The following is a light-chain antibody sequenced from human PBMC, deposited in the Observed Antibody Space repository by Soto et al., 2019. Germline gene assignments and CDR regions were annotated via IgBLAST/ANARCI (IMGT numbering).Light chain of an antibody. J-gene: IGKJ1*01. V-gene: IGKV3-20*01. Sequence: IVLTQSPGTLSLSPGDRATLSCRASQRVSARYLAWYHQKPGQAPRLLIYDVSNRATGIPARFSGSGSGTDFTLTISSLEPEDFAVYYCQQYGSSPRTFGQGTKVDIK. CDR3: QQYGSSPRT. CDR1: QRVSARY. CDR2: DVS.